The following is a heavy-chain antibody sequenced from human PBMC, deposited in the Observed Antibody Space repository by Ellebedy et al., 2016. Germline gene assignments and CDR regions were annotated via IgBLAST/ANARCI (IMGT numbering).Heavy chain of an antibody. J-gene: IGHJ4*02. V-gene: IGHV3-49*03. CDR1: GFTFGDCF. CDR3: SREREVAGRIDY. CDR2: IRSKYFGGTA. D-gene: IGHD6-19*01. Sequence: GGSLRLSXTGPGFTFGDCFINWLRQAPGEGQEWVGFIRSKYFGGTAKYAASVQGRFTIARDDSKNIAYLQMNSMKTDDTAVYYCSREREVAGRIDYWGQGTLVTVSS.